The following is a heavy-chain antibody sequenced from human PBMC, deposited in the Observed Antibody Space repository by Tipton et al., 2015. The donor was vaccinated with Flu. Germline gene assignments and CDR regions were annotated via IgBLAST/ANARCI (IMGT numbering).Heavy chain of an antibody. CDR2: VSGGGGST. CDR1: GLTFSNYA. D-gene: IGHD6-19*01. Sequence: SLRLSCAASGLTFSNYAMTWVRQAPGKGLEWVSGVSGGGGSTYYADSVKGRFTISRDNSKNTLYLQMNSLRAEDTAVYYCAKSQRSRVGIVVTDGAFDIWGQGTMVTVSS. V-gene: IGHV3-23*01. J-gene: IGHJ3*02. CDR3: AKSQRSRVGIVVTDGAFDI.